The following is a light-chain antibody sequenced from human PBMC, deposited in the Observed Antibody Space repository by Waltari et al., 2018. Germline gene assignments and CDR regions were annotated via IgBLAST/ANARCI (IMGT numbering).Light chain of an antibody. V-gene: IGKV4-1*01. J-gene: IGKJ1*01. CDR1: QNILYHSNNKNY. CDR2: WAS. Sequence: DIVLTQSPDSLPVSLGERATLNCQSSQNILYHSNNKNYLAWYQQKPGQPPKLLIYWASTRQFGVPERFSGSGSGTDFTLTISSLQAEDVAVYYCQQFFGTPWTFGQGTKVEIK. CDR3: QQFFGTPWT.